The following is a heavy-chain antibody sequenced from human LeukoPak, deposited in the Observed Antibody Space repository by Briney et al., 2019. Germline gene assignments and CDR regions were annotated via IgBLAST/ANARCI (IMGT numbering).Heavy chain of an antibody. CDR2: IIPIFGTA. Sequence: ASVKVSCKASGGTFSSYAISWVRQAPGQGLEWMGGIIPIFGTANYAQKFQGRVTITADESTSTAYMELNSLRSEDTAVYYCARDLVGSYRIFDYWGQGTLVTVSS. D-gene: IGHD1-26*01. V-gene: IGHV1-69*13. CDR1: GGTFSSYA. CDR3: ARDLVGSYRIFDY. J-gene: IGHJ4*02.